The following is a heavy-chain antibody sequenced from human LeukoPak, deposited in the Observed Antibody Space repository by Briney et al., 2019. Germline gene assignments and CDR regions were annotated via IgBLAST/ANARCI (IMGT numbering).Heavy chain of an antibody. V-gene: IGHV3-11*06. Sequence: GGSLRLSCAASGFTFSDYYMSWIRQAPGKGLEWVSYISSSSSYTNYADSVKGRFTISRDNAKNSLYLQMNSLRAEDTAVYYCARYCNGGSCYSHWGQGTLVTVSS. D-gene: IGHD2-15*01. CDR3: ARYCNGGSCYSH. CDR2: ISSSSSYT. CDR1: GFTFSDYY. J-gene: IGHJ4*02.